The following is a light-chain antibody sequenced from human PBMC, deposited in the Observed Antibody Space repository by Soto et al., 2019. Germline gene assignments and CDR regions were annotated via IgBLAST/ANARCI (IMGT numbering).Light chain of an antibody. CDR2: DAS. J-gene: IGKJ1*01. V-gene: IGKV3-15*01. Sequence: ILMTQSPATLSVSPGERATLSCRASQSVSNNLAWYQQKPGQAPRLLIYDASTRATGIPARFSGSGSGTEFTLTISGLQSEDFAVYYGQQYNNWPPCTFGQGTKVEIK. CDR1: QSVSNN. CDR3: QQYNNWPPCT.